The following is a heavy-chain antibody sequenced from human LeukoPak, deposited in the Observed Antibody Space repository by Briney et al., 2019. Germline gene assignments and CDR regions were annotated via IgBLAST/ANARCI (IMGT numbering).Heavy chain of an antibody. CDR2: INGDGSNT. J-gene: IGHJ4*02. CDR1: GFTLRNYW. V-gene: IGHV3-74*01. Sequence: QIGGSLRLSCAASGFTLRNYWMHWVRQPPGKGLVWVSHINGDGSNTGYADSVKGRFTISRDNAKNTLYLQINSLRAEDTAVYYCARGNYPSSFDSWGQGTLVTVSS. D-gene: IGHD5-24*01. CDR3: ARGNYPSSFDS.